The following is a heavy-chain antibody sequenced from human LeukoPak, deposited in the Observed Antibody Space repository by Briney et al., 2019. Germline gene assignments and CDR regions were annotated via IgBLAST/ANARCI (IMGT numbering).Heavy chain of an antibody. D-gene: IGHD6-19*01. Sequence: PGRSPRLSCAASGFTFDDYAMHWVRQAPGKGLEWVSGISWNSGSIGYADSVKGRFTISRDNAKNSLYLQMNSLRAEDLALYYCAKDIGAVAGYAFDIWGQGTMVTVSS. CDR3: AKDIGAVAGYAFDI. CDR1: GFTFDDYA. CDR2: ISWNSGSI. V-gene: IGHV3-9*03. J-gene: IGHJ3*02.